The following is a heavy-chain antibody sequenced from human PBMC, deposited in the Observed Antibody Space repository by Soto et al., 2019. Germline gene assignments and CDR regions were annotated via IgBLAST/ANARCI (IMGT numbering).Heavy chain of an antibody. J-gene: IGHJ6*02. V-gene: IGHV6-1*01. Sequence: QTLSLTCAISGDSVSSNSAAWNWIRQSPSRGLEWLGRTYYRSKWYNDYAVSVKSRITINPDTSKNQFSLQLNSVTPEDTAVYYCARDRGASSSSGYYYGMDVWGQGTTVTVSS. CDR3: ARDRGASSSSGYYYGMDV. CDR2: TYYRSKWYN. CDR1: GDSVSSNSAA. D-gene: IGHD6-6*01.